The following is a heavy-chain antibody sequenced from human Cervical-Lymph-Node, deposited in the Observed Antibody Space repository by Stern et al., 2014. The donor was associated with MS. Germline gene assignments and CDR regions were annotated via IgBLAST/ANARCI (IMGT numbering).Heavy chain of an antibody. V-gene: IGHV1-18*04. CDR1: GYTFTSYG. CDR3: ARDPTLVVVVAATGRFDY. CDR2: ISAYNGNT. D-gene: IGHD2-15*01. Sequence: QVQLVQSGAEVKKPGASVKVSCKASGYTFTSYGISWVRQAPGQGLEWMGWISAYNGNTNYAQKLQGRVTMTTDTSTSTAYMELRSLRSDDTAVYYCARDPTLVVVVAATGRFDYWGQGTLVTVSS. J-gene: IGHJ4*02.